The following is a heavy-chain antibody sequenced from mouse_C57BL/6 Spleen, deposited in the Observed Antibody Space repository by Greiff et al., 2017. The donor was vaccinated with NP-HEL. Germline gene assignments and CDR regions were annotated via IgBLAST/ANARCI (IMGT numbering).Heavy chain of an antibody. CDR3: ARELGVLDY. Sequence: EVQLVESGPGLVKPSQSLSLTCSVTGYSITSGYYWNWIRQFPGNKLEWMGYISYDGSNNYNPSLKNRISITRDTSKNQFFLKLNSVTTEDTATYYCARELGVLDYWGQGTTLTVSS. V-gene: IGHV3-6*01. CDR1: GYSITSGYY. J-gene: IGHJ2*01. CDR2: ISYDGSN. D-gene: IGHD4-1*01.